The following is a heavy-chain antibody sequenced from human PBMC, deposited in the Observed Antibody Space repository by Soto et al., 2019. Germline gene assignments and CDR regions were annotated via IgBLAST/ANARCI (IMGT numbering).Heavy chain of an antibody. V-gene: IGHV3-30-3*01. D-gene: IGHD6-13*01. Sequence: QVQVVESGGGVVQPGRSLRLSCAVSGFTLSRYAMHWVRQAPGKGLEWVAVLSYDGDNKYYADSVKGRFTISSDTSNNTLYLQMNSLRAEDPAVYYCARPRSSWSTYYYYHGMDVLGQGPTVTVSS. CDR1: GFTLSRYA. CDR2: LSYDGDNK. J-gene: IGHJ6*02. CDR3: ARPRSSWSTYYYYHGMDV.